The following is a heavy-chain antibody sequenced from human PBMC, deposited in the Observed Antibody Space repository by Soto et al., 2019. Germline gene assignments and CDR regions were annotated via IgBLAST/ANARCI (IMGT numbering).Heavy chain of an antibody. J-gene: IGHJ4*02. CDR1: GFTFSSHG. CDR3: ARVYDTRCLAY. V-gene: IGHV3-33*01. CDR2: IRSDGSK. D-gene: IGHD3-22*01. Sequence: GGSLRLSCVASGFTFSSHGMHWVRQAPGKGLEWVAGIRSDGSKNYADSVKGRFTISRDSSKNTVYLQMDSLRGEDTALYFCARVYDTRCLAYWGQGTLVTVSS.